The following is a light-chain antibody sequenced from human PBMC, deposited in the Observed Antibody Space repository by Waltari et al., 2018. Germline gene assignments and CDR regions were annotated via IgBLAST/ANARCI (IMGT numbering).Light chain of an antibody. CDR3: VLYMGSGIWV. CDR2: NTN. CDR1: PGSVSPRSF. V-gene: IGLV8-61*01. J-gene: IGLJ3*02. Sequence: QTVVTQEPSFSVSPGGTVPVPCGLSPGSVSPRSFPGWYQQPPGQPPRTLIYNTNTRSSGVPDRFSGSIHGNKAALTITGAQAEDESDYYCVLYMGSGIWVFGGGTKLTVL.